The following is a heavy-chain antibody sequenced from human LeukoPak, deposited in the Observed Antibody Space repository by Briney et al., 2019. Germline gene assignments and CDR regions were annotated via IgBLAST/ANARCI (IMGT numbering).Heavy chain of an antibody. Sequence: GGSLRLSCAASGFIFSDYQMNWVRQAPGKGLEWVSSISSSGHTIYYSDSVKGRFTISRDNGENSLYLQMNDLRAEDTAVFYCARRIAARHYFHYWGQGTLVTVSS. CDR1: GFIFSDYQ. CDR2: ISSSGHTI. J-gene: IGHJ4*02. CDR3: ARRIAARHYFHY. D-gene: IGHD6-6*01. V-gene: IGHV3-48*03.